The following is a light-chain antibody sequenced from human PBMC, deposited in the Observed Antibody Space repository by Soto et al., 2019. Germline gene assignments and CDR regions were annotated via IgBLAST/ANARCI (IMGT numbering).Light chain of an antibody. CDR3: MQALQTPPT. J-gene: IGKJ2*01. V-gene: IGKV2-28*01. CDR2: LGS. Sequence: DIVMTQSPLSLPVTPGEPASISCRSSQSLLHSNGYNYLDWYLQKLGQSPQLLIYLGSNRSSGVPDRFSGSGSGTDFTLKISRVEAEDVGVYFCMQALQTPPTFGQGTNLEIK. CDR1: QSLLHSNGYNY.